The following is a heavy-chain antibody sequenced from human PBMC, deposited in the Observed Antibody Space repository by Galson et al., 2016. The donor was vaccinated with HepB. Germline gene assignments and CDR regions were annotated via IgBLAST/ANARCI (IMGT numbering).Heavy chain of an antibody. CDR1: GSTVSSKY. CDR2: IDGGGST. J-gene: IGHJ6*02. V-gene: IGHV3-53*01. D-gene: IGHD3-10*01. Sequence: SLRLSCAASGSTVSSKYMSWVRQAPGKGLEWVSVIDGGGSTYYADSVKGRFTISRDSARNTLLLQMKSLRAEDTAIYYCASAYYHYYYYYAMDVWGQGTTVTVSS. CDR3: ASAYYHYYYYYAMDV.